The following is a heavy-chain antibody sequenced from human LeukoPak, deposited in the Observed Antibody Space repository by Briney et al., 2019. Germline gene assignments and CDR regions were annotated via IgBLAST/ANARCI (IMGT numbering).Heavy chain of an antibody. CDR1: GFDFSDYY. Sequence: GGSLRLSCAASGFDFSDYYMSWVRQAPGKGLEWVAVISYDGSSKYYADSVKGRFTISRDNSKNTLYLQMNSLRAEDTAVYYCARVSLRCLDNWGQGTLVTVSS. V-gene: IGHV3-30-3*01. CDR3: ARVSLRCLDN. CDR2: ISYDGSSK. D-gene: IGHD4-17*01. J-gene: IGHJ4*02.